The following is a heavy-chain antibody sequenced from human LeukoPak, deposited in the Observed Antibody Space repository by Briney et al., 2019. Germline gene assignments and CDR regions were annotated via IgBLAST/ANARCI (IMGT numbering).Heavy chain of an antibody. CDR3: AKGDIVLMVYAPPAFDY. CDR1: GFTFSNSP. D-gene: IGHD2-8*01. CDR2: ISFDGTNK. Sequence: PGGSLRLSCTASGFTFSNSPIHWVRQAPGKGLEWVAVISFDGTNKFYADSVKGRFTISRDNSKNTLYLQMNSLRAEDTAVYYCAKGDIVLMVYAPPAFDYWGQGTLVTVSS. V-gene: IGHV3-30-3*01. J-gene: IGHJ4*02.